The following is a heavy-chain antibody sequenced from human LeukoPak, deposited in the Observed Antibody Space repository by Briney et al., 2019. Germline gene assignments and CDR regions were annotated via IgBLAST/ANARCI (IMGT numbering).Heavy chain of an antibody. CDR2: IYYSGST. J-gene: IGHJ5*02. D-gene: IGHD3-3*01. Sequence: SETLSLTCTVSGGSISSYYWSWIRQPPGKGLEWIGYIYYSGSTNYNTSLKSRVTISVDTSKNQFSLKLSSVTAADTAVYYCARDSTNYDFWSGYSQGYWFDPWGQGTLVTVSS. V-gene: IGHV4-59*01. CDR1: GGSISSYY. CDR3: ARDSTNYDFWSGYSQGYWFDP.